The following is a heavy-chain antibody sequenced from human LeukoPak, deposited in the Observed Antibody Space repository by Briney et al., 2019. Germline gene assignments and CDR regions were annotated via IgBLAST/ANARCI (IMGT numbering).Heavy chain of an antibody. V-gene: IGHV6-1*01. J-gene: IGHJ4*02. CDR1: GDSVSSNSAA. CDR3: ARMSTYRYGPGSSSDQYYFDF. D-gene: IGHD3-10*01. Sequence: SQTLSLTCAISGDSVSSNSAAWNWIRQSPSRGLEWLGRTYYRSKWYNDYAVSVKSRITINPDTSENQFSLQLNSVTPEDTAVYYCARMSTYRYGPGSSSDQYYFDFWGQGTLVTVSS. CDR2: TYYRSKWYN.